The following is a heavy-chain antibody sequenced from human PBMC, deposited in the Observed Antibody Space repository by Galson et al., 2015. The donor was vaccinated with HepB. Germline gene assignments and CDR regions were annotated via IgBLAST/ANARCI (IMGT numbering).Heavy chain of an antibody. CDR1: GYTFTSYA. J-gene: IGHJ4*02. Sequence: SVKVSCKASGYTFTSYAMHWVRQAPGQRLEWMGWINAGNGNTKYSQKFQGRVTITRDTSASTAYMELSSLRSEDTAVYYCASLGYAYSSGWYPFDYWGQGTLVTVSS. CDR3: ASLGYAYSSGWYPFDY. V-gene: IGHV1-3*01. CDR2: INAGNGNT. D-gene: IGHD6-19*01.